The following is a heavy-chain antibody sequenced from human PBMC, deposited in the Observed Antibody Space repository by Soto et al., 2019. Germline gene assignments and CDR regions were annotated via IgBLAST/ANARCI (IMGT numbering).Heavy chain of an antibody. CDR1: GFTFGGHG. J-gene: IGHJ5*02. CDR2: IWYDGSNK. Sequence: QEPLVESGGGVVQPGRSLRLSCAASGFTFGGHGMHWVRQAPGKGLEWLSTIWYDGSNKYYADSVKGRFTISRDNSKNTLYLQMDSLRAEDTAVYYCARDIRGETLVRGLGGWFDPWGQGTLVTVST. V-gene: IGHV3-33*01. D-gene: IGHD3-10*01. CDR3: ARDIRGETLVRGLGGWFDP.